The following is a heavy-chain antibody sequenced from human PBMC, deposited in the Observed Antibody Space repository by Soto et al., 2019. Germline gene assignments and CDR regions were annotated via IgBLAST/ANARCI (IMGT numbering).Heavy chain of an antibody. J-gene: IGHJ4*02. D-gene: IGHD3-10*01. CDR2: IYDSGSS. CDR1: CGSVISGSYY. Sequence: SETLSLTCTFSCGSVISGSYYWSWIRQPPGKGLEWIGYIYDSGSSNYNPSLKSRVTISVDMSKNQFSLKLSSVTAADTAVYYCARVFGSGLYYFDSWGQGTLVTVSS. CDR3: ARVFGSGLYYFDS. V-gene: IGHV4-61*01.